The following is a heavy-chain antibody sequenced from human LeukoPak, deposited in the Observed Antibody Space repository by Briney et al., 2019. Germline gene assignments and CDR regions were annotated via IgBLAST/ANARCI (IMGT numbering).Heavy chain of an antibody. CDR2: ISGSSSYI. CDR1: GFTFSSYS. V-gene: IGHV3-21*01. J-gene: IGHJ2*01. D-gene: IGHD3-10*01. CDR3: ARVEFDWYFDL. Sequence: PGGSLRLSCAASGFTFSSYSMNWVRQAPGKGLEWVSSISGSSSYIYYADSVKGRFTISRDNAKNSLYLQMNSLRAEDTAVYYCARVEFDWYFDLWGRGTLVTVSS.